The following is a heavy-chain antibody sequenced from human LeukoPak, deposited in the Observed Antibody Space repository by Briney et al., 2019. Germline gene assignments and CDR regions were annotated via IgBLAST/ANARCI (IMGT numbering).Heavy chain of an antibody. V-gene: IGHV3-11*01. CDR1: GLTFSDYY. D-gene: IGHD1-26*01. Sequence: GGSLRLSCAASGLTFSDYYMSWIRQAPGKGLEWVSYISSSGSTIYYADSVKGRFTISRDNAKNSLYLQMNSLRAEDTAVYYCARVGYSGSYPGDWFDPWGQGTLVTVSS. CDR3: ARVGYSGSYPGDWFDP. J-gene: IGHJ5*02. CDR2: ISSSGSTI.